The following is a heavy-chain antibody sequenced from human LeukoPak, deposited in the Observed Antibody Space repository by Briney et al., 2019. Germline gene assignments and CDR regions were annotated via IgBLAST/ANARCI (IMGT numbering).Heavy chain of an antibody. CDR3: ARGAAAGLYYYGMDV. CDR2: IYSGGST. CDR1: GFTVSSNY. D-gene: IGHD6-13*01. Sequence: GGSLRLSCAASGFTVSSNYMSWVRQAPGKGLEWVSVIYSGGSTYYADSVKGRFTISRDNSKNTLYLQMNSLRAEDTAVYYCARGAAAGLYYYGMDVWGQGTTVTVSS. V-gene: IGHV3-53*01. J-gene: IGHJ6*02.